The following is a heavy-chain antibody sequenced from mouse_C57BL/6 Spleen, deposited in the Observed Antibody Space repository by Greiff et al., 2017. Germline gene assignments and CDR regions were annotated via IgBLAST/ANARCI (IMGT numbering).Heavy chain of an antibody. V-gene: IGHV1-55*01. CDR2: IYPGSGST. Sequence: QVQLQQPGAELVKPGASVKISCKASGYTFTSYWITWVKQSPGHGLEWIGDIYPGSGSTTYNEKFKSKATFTVDTSSSTAYMQLMSLTSEDSAVYYCARRVYECYFGVWCTGTSVTVSS. D-gene: IGHD2-12*01. CDR3: ARRVYECYFGV. CDR1: GYTFTSYW. J-gene: IGHJ1*03.